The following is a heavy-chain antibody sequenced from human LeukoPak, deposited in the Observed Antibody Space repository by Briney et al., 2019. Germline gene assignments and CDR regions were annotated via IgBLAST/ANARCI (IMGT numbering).Heavy chain of an antibody. Sequence: PSETLSLTCTVSGGSISSGAYYWSWIRQHPGKGLEWIGYMYYSGSTYYNPSLKSRVTISVDTSKNQFSRKLSSVTAADTAVYYCARDRLWLYDSSGYPHYYFDYWGQGTLVTVSS. J-gene: IGHJ4*02. CDR1: GGSISSGAYY. V-gene: IGHV4-31*03. CDR2: MYYSGST. CDR3: ARDRLWLYDSSGYPHYYFDY. D-gene: IGHD3-22*01.